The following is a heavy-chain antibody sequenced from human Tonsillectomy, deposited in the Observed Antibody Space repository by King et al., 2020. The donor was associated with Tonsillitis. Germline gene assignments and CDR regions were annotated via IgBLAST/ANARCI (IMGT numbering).Heavy chain of an antibody. CDR3: ARGRGGGEQGWCDP. D-gene: IGHD2-21*01. V-gene: IGHV3-7*03. J-gene: IGHJ5*02. CDR2: INEDGSEK. Sequence: QLVQSGGGLVQPGGSLRLSCAASGFTFRSYWMSWVRQAPGKGLEWVARINEDGSEKDYVDSVKGRFTISKDNAQNSLFLQMNSLRAEDTAFYYCARGRGGGEQGWCDPGGQGTRVPVSS. CDR1: GFTFRSYW.